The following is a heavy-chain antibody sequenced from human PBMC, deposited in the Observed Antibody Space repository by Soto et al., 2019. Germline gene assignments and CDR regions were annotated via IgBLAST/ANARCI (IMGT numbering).Heavy chain of an antibody. J-gene: IGHJ4*02. D-gene: IGHD5-18*01. V-gene: IGHV4-4*02. CDR1: GGSISSSNW. CDR2: IYHSGST. Sequence: QVQLQESGPGLVKPSGTLSLTCAVSGGSISSSNWWSWVRQPPGKGLEWIGEIYHSGSTNYNPSLKSRVTISVDKSKNQFSLKLSSVTAADTAVYYCARTRSALGFIQLWSYFDYWGQGTLVTVSS. CDR3: ARTRSALGFIQLWSYFDY.